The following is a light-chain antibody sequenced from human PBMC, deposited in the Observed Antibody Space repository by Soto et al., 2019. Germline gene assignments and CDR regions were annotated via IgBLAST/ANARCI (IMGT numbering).Light chain of an antibody. Sequence: QMTKSPSSLSASAVDSVPIICRASQSISSYLNWYQQKPGKVPKLLIYHASNLQSGVPSRFSGSGSGTEFTLTISSLQPDDFATYYCQQYNSYSFGQGTKVDNK. J-gene: IGKJ1*01. CDR1: QSISSY. CDR3: QQYNSYS. CDR2: HAS. V-gene: IGKV1-5*02.